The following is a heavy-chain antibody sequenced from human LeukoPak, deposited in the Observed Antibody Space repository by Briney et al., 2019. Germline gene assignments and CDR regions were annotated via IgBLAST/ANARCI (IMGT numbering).Heavy chain of an antibody. CDR1: GFIFSSYD. CDR3: ARARDGHINNWFDP. V-gene: IGHV3-30*03. D-gene: IGHD5-24*01. CDR2: ISNDGNNK. J-gene: IGHJ5*02. Sequence: PGRSLRLSCAASGFIFSSYDMYWVRQAPGKGLEWVAVISNDGNNKQYADSVKGRFTISRDNSKNTLYLQMNSLRADDTAVYHCARARDGHINNWFDPWGQGTLVTVSS.